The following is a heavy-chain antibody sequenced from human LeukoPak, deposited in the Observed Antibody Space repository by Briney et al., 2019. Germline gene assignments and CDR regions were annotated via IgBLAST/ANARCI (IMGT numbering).Heavy chain of an antibody. CDR1: GFAFSSYA. D-gene: IGHD3-10*01. Sequence: GGSLRLSCVAAGFAFSSYAMSWVRQAPGKGLEWVSAISGSGGSTYYADSVKGRFTISRDNSKNTLYLQMNSLRAEDTAVYYCAKVSRGAGLSDYWGQGTLVTVSS. CDR3: AKVSRGAGLSDY. CDR2: ISGSGGST. J-gene: IGHJ4*02. V-gene: IGHV3-23*01.